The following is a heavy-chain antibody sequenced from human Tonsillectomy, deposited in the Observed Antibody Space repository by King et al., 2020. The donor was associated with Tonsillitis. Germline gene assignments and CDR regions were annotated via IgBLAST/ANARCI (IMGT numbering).Heavy chain of an antibody. D-gene: IGHD3-10*02. J-gene: IGHJ6*02. Sequence: VQLVESGGGLVKPGGSLRLSCAASGFTFSDYYMSWIRQAPGKGLEWVSYISSSGSTIYYADSVKGRFTISRDNAKNSLYLQMNSLRAEDTAVYYCAGGAGCSGTTYYYHYYGMDVWGQGTTVTVSS. CDR3: AGGAGCSGTTYYYHYYGMDV. CDR1: GFTFSDYY. CDR2: ISSSGSTI. V-gene: IGHV3-11*01.